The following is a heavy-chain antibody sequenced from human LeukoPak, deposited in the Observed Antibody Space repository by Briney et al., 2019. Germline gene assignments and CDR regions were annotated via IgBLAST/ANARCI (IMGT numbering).Heavy chain of an antibody. CDR2: ISSSGRTI. CDR1: GFTFSDFY. Sequence: PEGSLRLSCAASGFTFSDFYMSWIRQAPGKGLEWLSYISSSGRTIYYADSVRGRFTISRDNAKNSLYLQMNSLRAEDTAVYYCARDTTVPGDYWGQGTLVTVSS. CDR3: ARDTTVPGDY. J-gene: IGHJ4*02. V-gene: IGHV3-11*04. D-gene: IGHD4-11*01.